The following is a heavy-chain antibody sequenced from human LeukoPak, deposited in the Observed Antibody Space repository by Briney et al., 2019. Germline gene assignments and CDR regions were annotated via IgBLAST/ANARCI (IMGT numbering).Heavy chain of an antibody. Sequence: SETLSLTYAVYGGSFSGYYWSWIRQPPGKGLEWIGEINHSGSTNYNPSLKSRVTISVDTSKNQFSLKLSSVTAADTAVYYCARLNMVRGVIPHYYYGMDVWGQGTTVTVSS. CDR3: ARLNMVRGVIPHYYYGMDV. D-gene: IGHD3-10*01. J-gene: IGHJ6*02. V-gene: IGHV4-34*01. CDR1: GGSFSGYY. CDR2: INHSGST.